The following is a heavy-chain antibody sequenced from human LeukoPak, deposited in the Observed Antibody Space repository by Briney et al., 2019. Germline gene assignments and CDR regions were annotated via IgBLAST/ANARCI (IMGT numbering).Heavy chain of an antibody. J-gene: IGHJ4*02. D-gene: IGHD5-18*01. CDR1: GGSISSYY. CDR3: ARHGYSYVSPGRNCFDY. CDR2: IYTSGST. V-gene: IGHV4-4*09. Sequence: SETLSLTCTVSGGSISSYYWSWIRQPPGKGLEWIGYIYTSGSTNYNPSLKSRVTISVDTSKNQFSLKLSSVTAADTAVYYCARHGYSYVSPGRNCFDYWGQGTLVTVSS.